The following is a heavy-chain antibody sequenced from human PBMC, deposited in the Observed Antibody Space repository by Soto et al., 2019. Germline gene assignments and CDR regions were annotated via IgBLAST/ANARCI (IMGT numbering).Heavy chain of an antibody. Sequence: ASVKVSCKASGDTFTTYDINWVRQATGHGLEWMGWINPNSGNIGDAQRFQGRVTMTRDTAIRTAYMEVSSLRSDDTAVYYCARGRASGSYYLLDYWGQGTLVTVS. D-gene: IGHD3-10*01. CDR2: INPNSGNI. J-gene: IGHJ4*02. CDR3: ARGRASGSYYLLDY. CDR1: GDTFTTYD. V-gene: IGHV1-8*01.